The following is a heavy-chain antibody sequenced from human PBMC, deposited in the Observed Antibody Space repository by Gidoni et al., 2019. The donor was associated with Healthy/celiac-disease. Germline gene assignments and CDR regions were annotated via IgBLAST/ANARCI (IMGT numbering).Heavy chain of an antibody. D-gene: IGHD3-22*01. CDR3: ARDDGKSSGYPDDY. V-gene: IGHV3-48*01. CDR1: GFPFSSYS. Sequence: EVQLVESGGGLVQPGGSLRLSCAASGFPFSSYSMNWVRQAPGKGLEWVSYISSSSSTLYYADSVKGRFTISRDNAKNSLYLQMNSLRAEDTAVYYCARDDGKSSGYPDDYWGQGTLVTVSS. CDR2: ISSSSSTL. J-gene: IGHJ4*02.